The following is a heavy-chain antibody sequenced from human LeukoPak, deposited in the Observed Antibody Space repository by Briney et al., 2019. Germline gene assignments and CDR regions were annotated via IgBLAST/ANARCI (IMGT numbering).Heavy chain of an antibody. Sequence: GGSLRLSCAASGFDFSNQAMSWVRQAPGKGLEWVSYISSSTTTTYHADSVKGRFTISRDNAKNSLYLQMNSLRAEDTAMYYCTRGVPTMILVGDYWGQGILVTVSS. D-gene: IGHD3-22*01. CDR1: GFDFSNQA. CDR2: ISSSTTTT. J-gene: IGHJ4*02. V-gene: IGHV3-48*04. CDR3: TRGVPTMILVGDY.